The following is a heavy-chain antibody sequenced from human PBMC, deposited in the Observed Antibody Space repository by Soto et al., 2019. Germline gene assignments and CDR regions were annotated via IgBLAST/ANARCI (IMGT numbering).Heavy chain of an antibody. CDR1: GFTFGDYA. CDR3: TREGAYSYGQRDAFDI. CDR2: IRSKAYGGTT. V-gene: IGHV3-49*04. D-gene: IGHD5-18*01. J-gene: IGHJ3*02. Sequence: SGGSLRLSCTASGFTFGDYAMSWVRQAPGKGLEWVGFIRSKAYGGTTEYAASVKGRFTISRDDSKSIAYLQMNSLKTEDTAVYYCTREGAYSYGQRDAFDIWGQGTMVTVSS.